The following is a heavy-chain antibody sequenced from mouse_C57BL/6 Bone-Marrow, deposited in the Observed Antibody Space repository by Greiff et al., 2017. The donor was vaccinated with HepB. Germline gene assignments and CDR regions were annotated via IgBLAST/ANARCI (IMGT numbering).Heavy chain of an antibody. CDR1: GFTFSSYA. Sequence: DVMLVESGGGLVKPGGSLKLSCAASGFTFSSYALSWVRQTPEKRLEWVATISDGGSYTYYPDNVKGRFTISRDNAKNNLYLQMSHLKSEDTAMYYCASDYYGSHWYFDVWGTGTTVTVSS. CDR2: ISDGGSYT. D-gene: IGHD1-1*01. CDR3: ASDYYGSHWYFDV. V-gene: IGHV5-4*03. J-gene: IGHJ1*03.